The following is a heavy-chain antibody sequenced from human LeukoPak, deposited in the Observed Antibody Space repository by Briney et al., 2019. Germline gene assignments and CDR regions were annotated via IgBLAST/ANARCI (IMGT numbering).Heavy chain of an antibody. V-gene: IGHV4-34*01. CDR3: VRDRELNY. CDR2: INHSGRT. CDR1: GGSFSGYY. D-gene: IGHD1-7*01. J-gene: IGHJ4*02. Sequence: NPSETLSLTCDVYGGSFSGYYWSWIRQPAGKGLEWIGDINHSGRTNYNPSLKSRVTISADTSKNQFSLKLTSVTAADTAVYYCVRDRELNYWGQGTLVTVSS.